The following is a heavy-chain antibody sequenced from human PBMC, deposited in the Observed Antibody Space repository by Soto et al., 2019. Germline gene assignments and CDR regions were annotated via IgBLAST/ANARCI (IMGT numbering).Heavy chain of an antibody. J-gene: IGHJ4*02. CDR2: ISGSGGST. CDR3: ARYSGSYFHYFDY. Sequence: GGSLRLSCAASGFTFSSYAMSWVRQAPGKGLEWVSAISGSGGSTYYADSVKGRFTISRDNSKNTLYLQMNSLRAEDTAVYYCARYSGSYFHYFDYWGQGTLVTVSS. D-gene: IGHD1-26*01. V-gene: IGHV3-23*01. CDR1: GFTFSSYA.